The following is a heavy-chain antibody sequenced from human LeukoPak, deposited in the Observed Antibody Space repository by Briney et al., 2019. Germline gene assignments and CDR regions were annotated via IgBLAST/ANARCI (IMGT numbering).Heavy chain of an antibody. V-gene: IGHV4-38-2*02. CDR2: FYHSGST. CDR3: ARGEWELPQGDWFDP. J-gene: IGHJ5*02. D-gene: IGHD1-26*01. Sequence: SETLSLTCTVSGYSISSGYYWGWIRQPPGKGLEWIGSFYHSGSTYYNPSLKSRVTISVDTSKNQFSLKLSSVTAADTAVYYCARGEWELPQGDWFDPWGQGTLVTVSS. CDR1: GYSISSGYY.